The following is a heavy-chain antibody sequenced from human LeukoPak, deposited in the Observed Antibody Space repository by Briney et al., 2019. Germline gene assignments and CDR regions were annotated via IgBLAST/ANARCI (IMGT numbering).Heavy chain of an antibody. J-gene: IGHJ4*02. D-gene: IGHD3/OR15-3a*01. Sequence: SETLSLTCTVSGPSISSFYSSWIRHPPGKGLEWIGYIYYSGSTNYNPSLKSRVTISIDTSKNQISLRLTSVTATDTAMYYCARQTGSGLFTLPGGQGTLVTVSS. CDR2: IYYSGST. V-gene: IGHV4-59*08. CDR3: ARQTGSGLFTLP. CDR1: GPSISSFY.